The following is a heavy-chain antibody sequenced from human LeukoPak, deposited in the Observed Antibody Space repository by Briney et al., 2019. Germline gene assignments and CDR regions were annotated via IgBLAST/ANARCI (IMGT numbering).Heavy chain of an antibody. CDR2: ISSSSSYI. V-gene: IGHV3-21*01. CDR3: ARDGSGILTGYSPLDY. CDR1: GFTFSSYS. Sequence: GGSLRLSCAASGFTFSSYSMNCVRQAPGKGLEWVSSISSSSSYIYYADSVKGRFTISRDNAKNSLYLQMNSLRAEDTAVYYCARDGSGILTGYSPLDYWGQGTLVTVSS. D-gene: IGHD3-9*01. J-gene: IGHJ4*02.